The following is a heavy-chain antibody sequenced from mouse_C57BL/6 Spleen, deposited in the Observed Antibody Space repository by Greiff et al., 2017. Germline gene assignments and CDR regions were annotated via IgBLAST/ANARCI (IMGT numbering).Heavy chain of an antibody. CDR3: ARETVVAFDY. CDR2: ISYDGSN. CDR1: GYSITSGYY. V-gene: IGHV3-6*01. J-gene: IGHJ2*01. D-gene: IGHD1-1*01. Sequence: EVKFVESGPGLVKPSQSLSLTCSVTGYSITSGYYWNWIRQFPGNKLEWMGYISYDGSNNYNPSLKNRISITRDTSKNQFFLKLNSVTTEDTATYYCARETVVAFDYWGQGTTLTVSS.